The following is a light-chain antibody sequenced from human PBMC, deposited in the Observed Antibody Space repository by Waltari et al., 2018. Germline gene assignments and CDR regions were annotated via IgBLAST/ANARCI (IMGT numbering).Light chain of an antibody. J-gene: IGKJ1*01. CDR3: QKNEALPAT. Sequence: EIVLTQSPATLSLSPWERATLPCRASQSIGKYLIWYQQKPGQAPRLLIYASSIRATGIPDRFSGSGSGTDFSLTISSLEPEDFAVYYCQKNEALPATFGQGTKVEIK. V-gene: IGKV3-20*01. CDR1: QSIGKY. CDR2: ASS.